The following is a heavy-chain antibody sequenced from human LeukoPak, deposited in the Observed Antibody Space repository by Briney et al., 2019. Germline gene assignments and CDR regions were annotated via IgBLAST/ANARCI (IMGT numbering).Heavy chain of an antibody. CDR1: GYTFTSYG. CDR2: ISAYNGNT. CDR3: ARVGPFRGYGSGSYYDN. D-gene: IGHD3-10*01. J-gene: IGHJ4*02. Sequence: ASVKVSCTASGYTFTSYGISWVRQAPGQGLEWMGWISAYNGNTNYAQKLQGRVTTTTDTSTSTAYIELRSLRSDDTAVYYCARVGPFRGYGSGSYYDNWGQGTLVTVSS. V-gene: IGHV1-18*01.